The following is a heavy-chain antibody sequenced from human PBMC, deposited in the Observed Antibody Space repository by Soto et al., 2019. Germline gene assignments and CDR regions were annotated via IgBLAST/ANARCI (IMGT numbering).Heavy chain of an antibody. D-gene: IGHD6-19*01. Sequence: EVQLLESGGGSVQLGGSLRLSCTASGFNFGNYAMGWAREAPGKGLEWLSSLAVPYTGAQTYYADSVAGRLTVSRDVSKNTLYWELNSLRAEDTAVYYCAKDWGRIAVAGWTDWGPGTLVTVSS. CDR1: GFNFGNYA. J-gene: IGHJ4*02. CDR2: VPYTGAQT. V-gene: IGHV3-23*01. CDR3: AKDWGRIAVAGWTD.